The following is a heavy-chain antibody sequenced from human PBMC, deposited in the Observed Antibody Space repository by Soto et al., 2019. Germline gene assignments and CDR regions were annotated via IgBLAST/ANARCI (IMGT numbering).Heavy chain of an antibody. CDR2: IWYDGSNK. J-gene: IGHJ4*02. CDR3: ARGARGYSYGTYLDY. CDR1: GFTFSSYG. Sequence: GGSLRLSCAASGFTFSSYGMHWVRQAPGKGLEWVAVIWYDGSNKYYADSVKGRFTISRDNSKNTLYLQMNSLRAEDTAVYYCARGARGYSYGTYLDYWGQGTLVTVSS. V-gene: IGHV3-33*01. D-gene: IGHD5-18*01.